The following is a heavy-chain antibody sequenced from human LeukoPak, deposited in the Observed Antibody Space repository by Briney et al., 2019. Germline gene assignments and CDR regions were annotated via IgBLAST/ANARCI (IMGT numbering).Heavy chain of an antibody. CDR1: GGSLCGGSYY. CDR2: IYTNGST. CDR3: AREKVVVSVNWFDP. D-gene: IGHD2-15*01. J-gene: IGHJ5*02. V-gene: IGHV4-61*09. Sequence: SQTLSLTCTVSGGSLCGGSYYWSWIRQPAGKGLEWLVHIYTNGSTNYAASLKNRVIISVDMSKNQFSLKLRFVTAADTAVYYCAREKVVVSVNWFDPWGQGTLVTVSS.